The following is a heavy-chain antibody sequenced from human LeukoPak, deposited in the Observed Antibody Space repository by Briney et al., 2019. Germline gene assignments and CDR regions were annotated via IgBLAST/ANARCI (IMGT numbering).Heavy chain of an antibody. CDR2: IWYDGTKK. CDR1: GFSFNTYG. D-gene: IGHD5-24*01. J-gene: IGHJ4*02. CDR3: AKDGDGYGFDG. Sequence: GGSLRLSCAASGFSFNTYGMHWVRQAPGKGLEWVAVIWYDGTKKYYADSVQGRFTISRDNTQNTLYLQMNTLRAEDTALYFCAKDGDGYGFDGWGQGTLVTVSS. V-gene: IGHV3-33*06.